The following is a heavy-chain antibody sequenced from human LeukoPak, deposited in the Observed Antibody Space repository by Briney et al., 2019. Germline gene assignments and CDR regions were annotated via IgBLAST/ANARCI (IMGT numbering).Heavy chain of an antibody. J-gene: IGHJ4*02. CDR3: ARDTSGSHSY. CDR1: GFTFSSNY. CDR2: IYSGGST. V-gene: IGHV3-53*01. D-gene: IGHD3-10*01. Sequence: TGGSLRLSCAASGFTFSSNYMSWVRQAPGKGLEWVSVIYSGGSTYYADSVKGRFTISRDNSKNTLYLQMNRLRAEDTSVYYCARDTSGSHSYWGQGSLVTVSS.